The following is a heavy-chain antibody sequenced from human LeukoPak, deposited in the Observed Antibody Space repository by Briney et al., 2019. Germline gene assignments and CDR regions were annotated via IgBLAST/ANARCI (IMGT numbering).Heavy chain of an antibody. D-gene: IGHD5-18*01. CDR3: ARSRATERGYSCGY. Sequence: ASVKVSCKASGYTFTGYYMHWVRQAPGQGLEWMGWINPNSGGTNYAQKFQGRVTMTRDTPISTAYMELSRLRSDDTAVYYCARSRATERGYSCGYWGQGTLVTVSS. V-gene: IGHV1-2*02. CDR2: INPNSGGT. CDR1: GYTFTGYY. J-gene: IGHJ4*02.